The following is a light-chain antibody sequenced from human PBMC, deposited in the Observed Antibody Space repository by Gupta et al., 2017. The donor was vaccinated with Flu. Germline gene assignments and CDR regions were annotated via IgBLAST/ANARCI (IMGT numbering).Light chain of an antibody. CDR1: SPNIRTDYE. CDR2: GNI. CDR3: QYYDSSLFLL. Sequence: QSVLTQPPSVSAAPGQRVTISCTGSSPNIRTDYEVHWYQQLPGTAPKLLIDGNINRPSGVPDRVSGSKSGTSDSLAITGLQAEDESDYYCQYYDSSLFLLFGGGTRVTVL. V-gene: IGLV1-40*01. J-gene: IGLJ2*01.